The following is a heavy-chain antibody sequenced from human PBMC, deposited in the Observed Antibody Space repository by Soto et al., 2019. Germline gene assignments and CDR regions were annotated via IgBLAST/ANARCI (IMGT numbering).Heavy chain of an antibody. Sequence: PSETLSLPCAVYGGSFSGYYCRWIRQPPGKGLEWIGEINHSGSTNYNPSLKSRVTISVDTSKNQFSLKLSSVTAADTAVYYCARSGYGSGNYYYGMDIWGQGTTVTVYS. J-gene: IGHJ6*02. CDR2: INHSGST. D-gene: IGHD3-10*01. V-gene: IGHV4-34*01. CDR3: ARSGYGSGNYYYGMDI. CDR1: GGSFSGYY.